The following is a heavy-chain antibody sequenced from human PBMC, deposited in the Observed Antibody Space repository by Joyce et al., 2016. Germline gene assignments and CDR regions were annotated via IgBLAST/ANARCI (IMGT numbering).Heavy chain of an antibody. V-gene: IGHV5-51*01. CDR1: GFRFTSYW. CDR3: ARHPKPDSGDY. D-gene: IGHD1-14*01. CDR2: IYPGDSDS. Sequence: EVQLVQSGAEVKKPGESLKISCKASGFRFTSYWIGWVRQMPGKGLEWLGVIYPGDSDSKYSPYFQGQVTFSVDTSNNTAYLQWRSLQASDTAMYYCARHPKPDSGDYWGQGTLVTVSS. J-gene: IGHJ4*02.